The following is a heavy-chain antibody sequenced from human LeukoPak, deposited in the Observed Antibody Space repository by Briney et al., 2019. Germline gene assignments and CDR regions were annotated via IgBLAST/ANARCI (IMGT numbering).Heavy chain of an antibody. CDR2: IKHSGST. CDR3: ARGDRHFDWLRRKYYFDY. V-gene: IGHV4-34*01. Sequence: RASETLSLTCAVYGGSFSGYDWSWIRQPPGKWLEWTGEIKHSGSTNYNPSLKSRVTISVDTSKNQFSLKLSSVSAADTAVYYCARGDRHFDWLRRKYYFDYWGQGTLVTVSS. CDR1: GGSFSGYD. J-gene: IGHJ4*02. D-gene: IGHD3-9*01.